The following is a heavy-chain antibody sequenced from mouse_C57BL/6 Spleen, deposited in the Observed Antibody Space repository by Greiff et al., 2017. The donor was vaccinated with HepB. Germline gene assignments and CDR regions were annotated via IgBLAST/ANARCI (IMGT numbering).Heavy chain of an antibody. V-gene: IGHV5-17*01. CDR1: GFTFSDYG. D-gene: IGHD2-3*01. CDR3: ARTGDGYYPYAMDY. CDR2: ISSGSSTI. J-gene: IGHJ4*01. Sequence: VQLKESGGGLVKPGGSLKLSCAASGFTFSDYGMHWVRQAPEKGLEWVAYISSGSSTIYYADTVKGRFTISRDNAKNTLFLQMTSLRSEDTAMYYCARTGDGYYPYAMDYWGQGTSVTVSS.